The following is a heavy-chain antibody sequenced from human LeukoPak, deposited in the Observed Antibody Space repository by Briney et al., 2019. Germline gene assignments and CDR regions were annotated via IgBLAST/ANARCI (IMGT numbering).Heavy chain of an antibody. J-gene: IGHJ4*02. V-gene: IGHV4-59*08. CDR1: GGSISSYY. D-gene: IGHD3-9*01. Sequence: SETLSLTCTVSGGSISSYYWSWIRQPPGKGLEWIGYIYYSGSTNYNPSLKSRVTISVDTSKNQFSLKLTSVTAADTALYYCAKSQFDDILTGDFDYWGQGTLVTVSS. CDR2: IYYSGST. CDR3: AKSQFDDILTGDFDY.